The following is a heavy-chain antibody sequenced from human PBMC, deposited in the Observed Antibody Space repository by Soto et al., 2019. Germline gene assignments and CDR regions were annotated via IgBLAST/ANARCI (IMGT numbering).Heavy chain of an antibody. V-gene: IGHV4-34*01. CDR1: GGTFSGYY. CDR3: ARGGNSYGSGSYYPHYYYGMDV. D-gene: IGHD3-10*01. Sequence: SETLSLTCAVYGGTFSGYYWTWIRKPPGTGLEWIGEINHSGSTNYNPSLKSRVTISVDTSKNQFSLKLSSVTAADTAVYYCARGGNSYGSGSYYPHYYYGMDVWGQGTTVTVSS. J-gene: IGHJ6*02. CDR2: INHSGST.